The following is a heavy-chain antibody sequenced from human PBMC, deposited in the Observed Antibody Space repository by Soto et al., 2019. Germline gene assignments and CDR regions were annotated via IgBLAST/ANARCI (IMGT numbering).Heavy chain of an antibody. Sequence: QLQLQESGPGLVKPSETLSLTCTVSGGSISTSSCYWGWIRQPPGKGLEWIGTIYYSGSTYYSPSLKSRVTISVDTSKNQFSLRLSSVTAADTAVYYCARRVQNCAIEYWGQGTLVTVSS. CDR1: GGSISTSSCY. CDR2: IYYSGST. D-gene: IGHD1-1*01. CDR3: ARRVQNCAIEY. V-gene: IGHV4-39*01. J-gene: IGHJ4*02.